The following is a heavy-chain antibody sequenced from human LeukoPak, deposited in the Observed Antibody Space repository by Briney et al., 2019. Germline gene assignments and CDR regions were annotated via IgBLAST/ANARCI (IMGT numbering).Heavy chain of an antibody. CDR1: GGTFSSYA. J-gene: IGHJ4*02. CDR3: ARGSGYCSSTRCYLWDY. Sequence: SVKVSCKASGGTFSSYAISWVRQAPGQGLEWMGGIIPIFGTANYAQKFQGRVTITADESTSTAYMELSSLRSEDTAVYYCARGSGYCSSTRCYLWDYWGQGTLVTVSS. CDR2: IIPIFGTA. D-gene: IGHD2-2*03. V-gene: IGHV1-69*01.